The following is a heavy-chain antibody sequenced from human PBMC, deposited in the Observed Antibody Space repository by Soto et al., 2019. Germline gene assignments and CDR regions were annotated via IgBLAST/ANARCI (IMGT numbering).Heavy chain of an antibody. CDR3: AKGPGMCSEIDC. D-gene: IGHD1-26*01. Sequence: EVQMLESGGGLVQPGGSLRLSCAASGFTFSSYAMSWVRQAPGKGLGWVSAISGSDGSTFYADSVNGRFTISRDDSKNTLYLPVKSLRAEETAVSHCAKGPGMCSEIDCWGQGTLVTVSS. V-gene: IGHV3-23*01. J-gene: IGHJ4*02. CDR2: ISGSDGST. CDR1: GFTFSSYA.